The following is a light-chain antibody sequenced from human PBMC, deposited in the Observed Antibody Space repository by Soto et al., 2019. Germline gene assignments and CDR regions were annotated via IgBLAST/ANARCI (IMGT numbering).Light chain of an antibody. J-gene: IGKJ5*01. CDR2: DAS. CDR1: QSVDSSY. Sequence: PSERGTLSCRASQSVDSSYFTWFQERPGQPPSLLIDDASTGATNIPARFRGSGSGTDFTLTISSLQPEDFAVYFCQHDYDLPFGHGTRLEIK. CDR3: QHDYDLP. V-gene: IGKV3D-7*01.